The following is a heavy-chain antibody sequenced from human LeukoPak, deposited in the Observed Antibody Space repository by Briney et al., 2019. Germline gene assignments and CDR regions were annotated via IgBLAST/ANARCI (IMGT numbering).Heavy chain of an antibody. CDR3: ARDVGDYYYYYYMDV. J-gene: IGHJ6*03. CDR2: MNPNSGNT. V-gene: IGHV1-8*02. CDR1: GYTFTSYD. D-gene: IGHD2-15*01. Sequence: ASVKVSCKASGYTFTSYDINWVRQATGQGLEWMGWMNPNSGNTGYARKFQGRVTMTRDTSISTAYMELSRLRSDDTAVYYCARDVGDYYYYYYMDVWGKGTTVTISS.